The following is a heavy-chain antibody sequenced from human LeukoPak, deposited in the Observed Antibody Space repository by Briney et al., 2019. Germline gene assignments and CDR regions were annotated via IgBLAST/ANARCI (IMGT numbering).Heavy chain of an antibody. D-gene: IGHD4-17*01. CDR1: GFIFSTYT. CDR3: ARDGHGDYFDY. CDR2: ISSSSYI. Sequence: GGSLRLSCAASGFIFSTYTMNWVRQAPGKGLEWVSSISSSSYIYYADSVKGRFTISRDNAKNSLYLQMNSLRAEDTAVYYCARDGHGDYFDYWGQGTLVTVSS. V-gene: IGHV3-21*01. J-gene: IGHJ4*02.